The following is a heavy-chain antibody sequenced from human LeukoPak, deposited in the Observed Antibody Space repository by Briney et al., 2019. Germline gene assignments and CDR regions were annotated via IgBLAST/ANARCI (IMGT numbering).Heavy chain of an antibody. CDR3: ARDTYDSSGYHFYYMDV. V-gene: IGHV3-7*01. D-gene: IGHD3-22*01. J-gene: IGHJ6*03. CDR2: IKEDGSEK. Sequence: GGSLRLSCAVSGFTFKTYWMSWVRQAPGEGLEWVANIKEDGSEKHYGDSVRGRFTISRDNAKNSLYLRMNSLRAEDTALYFCARDTYDSSGYHFYYMDVWGKGTTVTVSS. CDR1: GFTFKTYW.